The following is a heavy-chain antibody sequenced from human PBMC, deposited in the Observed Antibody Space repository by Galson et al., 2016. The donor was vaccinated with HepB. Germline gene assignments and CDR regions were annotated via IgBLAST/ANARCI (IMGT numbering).Heavy chain of an antibody. CDR1: GFTFSNYI. Sequence: SLRLSCAASGFTFSNYIMNWVRQAPGKGLEWVSSISTSGNYIFYVDSVKGRFTISRDNVKNSLFLQMNSLRAEDTAVYFCAKDYSGSYPIYYFDYWGQGTLVTVSS. CDR2: ISTSGNYI. D-gene: IGHD1-26*01. V-gene: IGHV3-21*06. CDR3: AKDYSGSYPIYYFDY. J-gene: IGHJ4*02.